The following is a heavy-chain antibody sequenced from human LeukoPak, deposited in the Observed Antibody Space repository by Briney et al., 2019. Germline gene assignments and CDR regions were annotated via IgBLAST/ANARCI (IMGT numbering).Heavy chain of an antibody. V-gene: IGHV4-34*01. J-gene: IGHJ4*02. D-gene: IGHD1-1*01. CDR1: GGSFSGYY. CDR2: INHSGST. Sequence: SETLSLTCAVYGGSFSGYYWSWIRQPPGKGLEWIGEINHSGSTNYNPSLKRRVTISVDTSKNQFSLKLSSVTAADTAVYYCALRVGGTDYWGQGTLVTVSS. CDR3: ALRVGGTDY.